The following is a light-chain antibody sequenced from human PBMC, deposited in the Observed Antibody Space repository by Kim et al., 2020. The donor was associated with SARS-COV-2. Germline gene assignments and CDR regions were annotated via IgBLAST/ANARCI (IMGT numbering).Light chain of an antibody. CDR2: RNN. J-gene: IGLJ2*01. Sequence: GQRVTISCSGSSSNIGTNSVNWDQQLPGSAHKFLIYRNNQRPAGVPDRFAGSKSGTPASLAISGLRSEDEADDYCAAWDGSMSGVVFGGGTQLTVL. CDR1: SSNIGTNS. CDR3: AAWDGSMSGVV. V-gene: IGLV1-47*01.